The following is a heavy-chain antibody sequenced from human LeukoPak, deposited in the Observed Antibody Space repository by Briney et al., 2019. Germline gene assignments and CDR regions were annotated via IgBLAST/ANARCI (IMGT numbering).Heavy chain of an antibody. CDR1: GGSINSFY. Sequence: SETLSLTCTVSGGSINSFYWSWLRQPPGGGLEWIGYIYYSGSTNYNPSLKSRITMSVDTSKNQFSLKLTSVTAADTAVYYCARHNGFDRGYYYYMDVWGKGTTVTVSS. V-gene: IGHV4-59*08. J-gene: IGHJ6*03. CDR2: IYYSGST. CDR3: ARHNGFDRGYYYYMDV. D-gene: IGHD3-9*01.